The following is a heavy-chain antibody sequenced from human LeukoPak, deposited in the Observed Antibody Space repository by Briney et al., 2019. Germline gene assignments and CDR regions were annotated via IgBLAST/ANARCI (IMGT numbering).Heavy chain of an antibody. CDR3: AKGVRYFDWLFSSRFDY. D-gene: IGHD3-9*01. J-gene: IGHJ4*02. CDR2: ISGSGGST. V-gene: IGHV3-23*01. CDR1: GFTFSSYA. Sequence: GGSLRLSCAASGFTFSSYAMSWVRQAPGKGLEWVSAISGSGGSTYYADSVKGRFTISRDNSKNTLYLQMNSLRAEDTAVYCCAKGVRYFDWLFSSRFDYWGQGTLVTVSS.